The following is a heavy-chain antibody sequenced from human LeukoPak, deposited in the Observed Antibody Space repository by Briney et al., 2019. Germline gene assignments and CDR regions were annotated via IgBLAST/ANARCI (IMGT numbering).Heavy chain of an antibody. CDR1: GGTFSSYA. CDR3: ARIGGCSSTSCYSGREFDP. J-gene: IGHJ5*02. D-gene: IGHD2-2*01. Sequence: SVKVSCKASGGTFSSYAISWVRQAPGQGLEWMGRIIPIFGTANYAQKFQGRVTITTDESTSTAYMELSSLRSEDTAVYYCARIGGCSSTSCYSGREFDPWGQGTLVTVSS. CDR2: IIPIFGTA. V-gene: IGHV1-69*05.